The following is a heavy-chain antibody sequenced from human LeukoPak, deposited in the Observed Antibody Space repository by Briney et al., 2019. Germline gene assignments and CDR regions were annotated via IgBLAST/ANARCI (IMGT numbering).Heavy chain of an antibody. CDR3: ARGKYDSSPFLQH. D-gene: IGHD3-22*01. V-gene: IGHV3-11*01. Sequence: PGGSLRLSCAASGFTFSDYYMSWTRQAPGKGLEWVSYISSSGSIIYYADSVKGRFTISRDNAKNSMYLQMNSLRAEDTAVYYCARGKYDSSPFLQHWGQGTLVTVSS. J-gene: IGHJ1*01. CDR1: GFTFSDYY. CDR2: ISSSGSII.